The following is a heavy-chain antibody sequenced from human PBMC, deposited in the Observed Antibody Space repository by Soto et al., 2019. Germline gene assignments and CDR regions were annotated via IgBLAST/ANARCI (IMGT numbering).Heavy chain of an antibody. CDR1: GFCITSGYY. CDR2: IYRSGTN. V-gene: IGHV4-38-2*01. D-gene: IGHD2-2*01. CDR3: ARSLEPVAPHYYHGMDV. Sequence: KPSETLSLTCVVSGFCITSGYYWGWMRQPPGKGLEWIGNIYRSGTNYYSPSLKSRVTISLDAPKNHFSLRLSSVTAADTAIYFCARSLEPVAPHYYHGMDVWGQGTTVPVAS. J-gene: IGHJ6*02.